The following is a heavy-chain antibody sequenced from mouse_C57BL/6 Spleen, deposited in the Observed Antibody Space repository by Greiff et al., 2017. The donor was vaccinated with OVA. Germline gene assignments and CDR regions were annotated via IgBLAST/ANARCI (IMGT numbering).Heavy chain of an antibody. J-gene: IGHJ4*01. Sequence: QVQLQQPGAELVRPGSSVKLSCKASGYTFTSYWMHWVKQRPIQGLEWIGNIDPSDSETHYIQKFKDKATLTVDKSSSTAYMQLSSLTSEDSAVYYCARGAYGSSTAMDYWGQGTSVTVSS. CDR3: ARGAYGSSTAMDY. CDR2: IDPSDSET. CDR1: GYTFTSYW. V-gene: IGHV1-52*01. D-gene: IGHD1-1*01.